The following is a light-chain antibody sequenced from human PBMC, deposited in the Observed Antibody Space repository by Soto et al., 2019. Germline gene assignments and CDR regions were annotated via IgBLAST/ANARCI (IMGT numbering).Light chain of an antibody. CDR2: GTS. J-gene: IGKJ5*01. Sequence: EIVMTQSPATLSVSPGERATLSCRASQSVGSNLAWYQQKPGQAPRLLIYGTSTRATGIPARFSGSGSGTEFTLTISSLQYEDFAVYYCQQYNNWPSITFGQGTRLEIK. CDR3: QQYNNWPSIT. V-gene: IGKV3-15*01. CDR1: QSVGSN.